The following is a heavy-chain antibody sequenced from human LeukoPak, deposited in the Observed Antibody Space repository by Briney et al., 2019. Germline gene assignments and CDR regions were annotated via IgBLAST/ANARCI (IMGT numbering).Heavy chain of an antibody. J-gene: IGHJ4*02. Sequence: TGGSLRLSCAASGFTFSSYSMNWVRQAPGKGLEWVSSISGSSSYTYYADSVKGRFTISRDNAKNSLYLQMNSLRAEDTAVYYCARGPGYCSGGSCSYFDYWGQGTLVTVSS. V-gene: IGHV3-21*01. D-gene: IGHD2-15*01. CDR2: ISGSSSYT. CDR3: ARGPGYCSGGSCSYFDY. CDR1: GFTFSSYS.